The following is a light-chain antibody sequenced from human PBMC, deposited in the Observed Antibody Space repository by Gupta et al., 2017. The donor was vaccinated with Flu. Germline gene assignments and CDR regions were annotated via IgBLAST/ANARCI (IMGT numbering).Light chain of an antibody. CDR1: RSLVHSDGNTY. CDR2: KVS. CDR3: MQGIGWPYA. Sequence: VTLGQPASISCRSSRSLVHSDGNTYLHWFQQRPGQSPRRLIYKVSNRDSGVPDTFSGSGSGTDFTLKISRVESDDVGVYYCMQGIGWPYAFGQGTKLEI. J-gene: IGKJ2*01. V-gene: IGKV2-30*02.